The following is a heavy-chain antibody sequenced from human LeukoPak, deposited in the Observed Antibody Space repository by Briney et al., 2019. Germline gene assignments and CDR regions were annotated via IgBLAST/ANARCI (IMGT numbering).Heavy chain of an antibody. J-gene: IGHJ4*02. CDR3: ARDRGVYGVDY. CDR2: ISNNGRTI. D-gene: IGHD4-17*01. V-gene: IGHV3-48*03. CDR1: GFTFSSYE. Sequence: PGGSLRLSCAASGFTFSSYEMNWVRQAPGKGLEWVSYISNNGRTIYYADSAKGRFTISRDNAQNSLYLQMNSLRGEDTALYYCARDRGVYGVDYWGQGTLVTVSS.